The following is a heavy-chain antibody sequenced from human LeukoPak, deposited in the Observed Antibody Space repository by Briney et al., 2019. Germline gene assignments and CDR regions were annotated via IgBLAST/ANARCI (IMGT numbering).Heavy chain of an antibody. CDR1: EFTFSSYA. CDR2: ISGSGSKT. CDR3: AKAGSRSSTSPGAH. D-gene: IGHD6-6*01. J-gene: IGHJ4*02. V-gene: IGHV3-23*01. Sequence: GGSLRLSCTASEFTFSSYALNWVRQVPGKGLEWVSTISGSGSKTYYTDSVKGRFTISRDNSKNMLFMQMNSLRAEDTAIYYCAKAGSRSSTSPGAHWGQGTQVSVSS.